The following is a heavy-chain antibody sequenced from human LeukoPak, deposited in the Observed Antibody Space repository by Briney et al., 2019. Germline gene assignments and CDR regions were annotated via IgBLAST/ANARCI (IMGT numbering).Heavy chain of an antibody. D-gene: IGHD1-26*01. J-gene: IGHJ4*02. CDR1: GFTFSSYG. V-gene: IGHV3-33*01. CDR3: ARELEKWQLLDY. Sequence: PGRSLRLSCAASGFTFSSYGMHWVRQAPGKGLEWVAVIWYDGSNKYYADSVKGRFTISRDNSKNTLYLQMNSLRAEDTAVYYCARELEKWQLLDYWGQGTLVTVSS. CDR2: IWYDGSNK.